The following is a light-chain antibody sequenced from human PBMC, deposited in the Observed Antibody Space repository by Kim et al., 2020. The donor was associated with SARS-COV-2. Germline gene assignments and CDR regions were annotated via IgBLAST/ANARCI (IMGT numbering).Light chain of an antibody. J-gene: IGLJ3*02. Sequence: QPATLTCAGDSHNVGNQGAAWLQQHQGHPPRLLSYRNNNRPSGISERFSASRSVTTASLTITGLQPEDEADYYCSAWDSSLSTWVFGGGTQLTVL. CDR2: RNN. CDR3: SAWDSSLSTWV. V-gene: IGLV10-54*01. CDR1: SHNVGNQG.